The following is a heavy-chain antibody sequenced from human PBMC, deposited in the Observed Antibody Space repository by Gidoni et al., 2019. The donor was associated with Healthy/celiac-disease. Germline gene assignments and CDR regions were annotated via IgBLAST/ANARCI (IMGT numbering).Heavy chain of an antibody. J-gene: IGHJ6*02. Sequence: EVQLLESGGGLVQPGGSLRLSCAVSGFTFSSYGMSWVRQAPGKGLEWVSAMSGSGSTTYYADSVRGRFTISRDNSKNTLYLHMNSLRAEDTAVYYCAKFYDFWSGYFYGIDVWGQGTTVTVSS. CDR3: AKFYDFWSGYFYGIDV. CDR2: MSGSGSTT. V-gene: IGHV3-23*01. D-gene: IGHD3-3*01. CDR1: GFTFSSYG.